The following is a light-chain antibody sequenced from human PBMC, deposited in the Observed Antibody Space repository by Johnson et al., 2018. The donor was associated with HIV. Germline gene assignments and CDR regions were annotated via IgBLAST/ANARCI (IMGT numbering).Light chain of an antibody. CDR1: TSKIENNY. Sequence: QSVLTQPPSVSAAPGQKVTISCSGNTSKIENNYVSWYQQFPERAPKLLIYDNTKRPSGIPDRFYGSKSDASATLAITGLQTGDEADYYCGTWDNSLTAYVFGTATKVTVL. CDR2: DNT. J-gene: IGLJ1*01. V-gene: IGLV1-51*01. CDR3: GTWDNSLTAYV.